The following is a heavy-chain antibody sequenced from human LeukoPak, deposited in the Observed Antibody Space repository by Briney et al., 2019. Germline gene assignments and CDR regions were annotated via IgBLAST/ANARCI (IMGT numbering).Heavy chain of an antibody. CDR1: GFTFSSYS. CDR2: ISSSSSYI. V-gene: IGHV3-21*04. D-gene: IGHD3-3*01. CDR3: ARACSSTSCSSYYDFWSGYYWGNIADY. Sequence: PGGSLRLSCAASGFTFSSYSMNWVRQAPGKGLEWVSSISSSSSYIYYADSVKGRFTISRDNAKNSLYLQMNSLRAEDTAVYYCARACSSTSCSSYYDFWSGYYWGNIADYWGQGTLVTVSS. J-gene: IGHJ4*02.